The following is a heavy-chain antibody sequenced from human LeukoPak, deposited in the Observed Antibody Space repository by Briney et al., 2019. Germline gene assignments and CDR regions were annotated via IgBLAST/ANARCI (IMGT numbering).Heavy chain of an antibody. Sequence: PGGSLRLSCAASGFTFSSYGMHWVRQAPGKGLEWVAFIRPDGSNKYYADSVKGRFTISRDNSKTTLYLQMNSLRAEDTAVYYCAKAYGSGWYYYFDYWGQGTLVTVSS. D-gene: IGHD6-19*01. CDR2: IRPDGSNK. J-gene: IGHJ4*02. CDR3: AKAYGSGWYYYFDY. CDR1: GFTFSSYG. V-gene: IGHV3-30*02.